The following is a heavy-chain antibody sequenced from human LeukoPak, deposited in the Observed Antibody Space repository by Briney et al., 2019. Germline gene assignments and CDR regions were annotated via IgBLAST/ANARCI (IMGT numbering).Heavy chain of an antibody. CDR2: IRYDGSNK. D-gene: IGHD6-6*01. V-gene: IGHV3-30*02. Sequence: PGGSLRLSCAASGFTFSSYGMHWVRQAPGKGLEWVAFIRYDGSNKYYAEPVKGRFTISRDNSKNTLYLQMNSLRAEDTAVYYCAKAIHSSSSGVVDYWGQGTLVTVSS. CDR3: AKAIHSSSSGVVDY. J-gene: IGHJ4*02. CDR1: GFTFSSYG.